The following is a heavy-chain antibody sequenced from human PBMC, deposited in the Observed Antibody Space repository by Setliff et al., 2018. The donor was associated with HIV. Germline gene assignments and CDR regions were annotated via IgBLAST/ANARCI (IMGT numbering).Heavy chain of an antibody. CDR3: AKQRYYDGNDGFDV. D-gene: IGHD3-3*01. V-gene: IGHV3-23*01. J-gene: IGHJ3*01. CDR2: ISGSGFA. CDR1: GFTFSTYA. Sequence: PAGSLRLSCVASGFTFSTYAINWVRLPPGKGLEWVSSISGSGFAYYADSVKGRFIISRDNSKNTLFLQMDSLRAEDTALYYCAKQRYYDGNDGFDVWGQGTMVTVSS.